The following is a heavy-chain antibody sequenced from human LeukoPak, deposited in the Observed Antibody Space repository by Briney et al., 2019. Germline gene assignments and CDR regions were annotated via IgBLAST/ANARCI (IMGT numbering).Heavy chain of an antibody. D-gene: IGHD6-13*01. V-gene: IGHV3-30*18. CDR1: GFTFSSYG. CDR3: AKGVVAAAGDFDY. J-gene: IGHJ4*02. Sequence: GGSLRLSCAASGFTFSSYGMHWVRQAPGKGLEWVAVISYDGSNKYYADSVKGRFTISRGNSKNTLYLQMNSLRAEDTAVYYCAKGVVAAAGDFDYWGQGTLVTVSS. CDR2: ISYDGSNK.